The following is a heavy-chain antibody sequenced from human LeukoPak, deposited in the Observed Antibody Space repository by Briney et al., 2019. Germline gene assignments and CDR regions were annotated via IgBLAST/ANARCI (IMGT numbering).Heavy chain of an antibody. CDR2: MNPNSGNT. CDR3: ARNGRRVSSSAFDY. J-gene: IGHJ4*02. D-gene: IGHD6-6*01. Sequence: ASVKVSCKASGYTFTSYDINWVRQATGQGLEWMGWMNPNSGNTGYAQKFQGRVTITRNTSISTAYMELSSLRSEDTAVYYCARNGRRVSSSAFDYWGQGTLVTVSS. V-gene: IGHV1-8*03. CDR1: GYTFTSYD.